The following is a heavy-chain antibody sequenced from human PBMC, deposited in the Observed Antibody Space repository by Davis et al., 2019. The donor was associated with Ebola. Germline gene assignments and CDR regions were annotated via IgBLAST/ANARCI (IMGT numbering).Heavy chain of an antibody. J-gene: IGHJ4*02. D-gene: IGHD3-22*01. CDR3: ARGFAGSGYYYVGY. CDR2: INPNSGGT. CDR1: GYTFTGYY. Sequence: ASVKVSCKASGYTFTGYYMHWVRQAPGQGLEWMGRINPNSGGTNYAQKFQGRVTMTRDTSISTAYMELSRLRSDDTAVYYCARGFAGSGYYYVGYWGQGTLVTVSS. V-gene: IGHV1-2*06.